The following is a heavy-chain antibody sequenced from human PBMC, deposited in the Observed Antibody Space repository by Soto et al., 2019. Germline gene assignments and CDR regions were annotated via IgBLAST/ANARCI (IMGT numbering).Heavy chain of an antibody. Sequence: QLQLQESGPGLVKPSETLSLTCTVSGGSISSSSYYWGWIRQPPGKGLEWIGSIYYSGSTYYNPSLKSRVTISVATSKNRFSLKLSSVTAADTAVYYCARLPYSSGTHPVDAFDIWGQGTMVTVSS. V-gene: IGHV4-39*01. CDR1: GGSISSSSYY. J-gene: IGHJ3*02. CDR2: IYYSGST. CDR3: ARLPYSSGTHPVDAFDI. D-gene: IGHD6-19*01.